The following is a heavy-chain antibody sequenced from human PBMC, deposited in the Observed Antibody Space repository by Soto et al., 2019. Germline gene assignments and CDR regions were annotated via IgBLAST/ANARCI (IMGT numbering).Heavy chain of an antibody. J-gene: IGHJ6*02. CDR1: GFTFSTYW. V-gene: IGHV3-74*01. CDR3: ARGIRNYYGVDV. Sequence: EVQLVESGGGLVQPGGSLRLSCAASGFTFSTYWMHWVRQAPGTGLEWVSRIKGDGSSTSYADSVEGRFTISRDNAKNTVYLQMNSLGAEDTAVYWCARGIRNYYGVDVCGQGTTVTVSS. CDR2: IKGDGSST.